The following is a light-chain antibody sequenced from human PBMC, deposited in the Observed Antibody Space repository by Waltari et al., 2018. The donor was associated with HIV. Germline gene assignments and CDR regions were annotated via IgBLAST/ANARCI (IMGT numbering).Light chain of an antibody. V-gene: IGLV2-14*03. Sequence: SAVTQPASVSGLPGQSITISCTGDDNDFDVYNFVSWYQQHTGKRPRLILYDVDSRASGIPARFSGSRSGHTASLNISGLRAEDEADYYCALFTDDSTLLFGGGTKVTVL. J-gene: IGLJ2*01. CDR1: DNDFDVYNF. CDR3: ALFTDDSTLL. CDR2: DVD.